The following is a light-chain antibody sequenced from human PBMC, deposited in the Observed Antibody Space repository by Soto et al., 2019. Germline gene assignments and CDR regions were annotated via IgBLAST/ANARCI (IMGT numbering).Light chain of an antibody. CDR2: ETS. V-gene: IGKV1-5*03. J-gene: IGKJ2*01. CDR1: QCISKW. Sequence: DIQMTQSPSTLSASVGDRVTITCRASQCISKWLAWYQQKPGKAPKLLIYETSNLESGVPSRFSGSGSGTEFTLTISSLQPDDFAIYHCQQYNSYPYSFAQGTKLEIK. CDR3: QQYNSYPYS.